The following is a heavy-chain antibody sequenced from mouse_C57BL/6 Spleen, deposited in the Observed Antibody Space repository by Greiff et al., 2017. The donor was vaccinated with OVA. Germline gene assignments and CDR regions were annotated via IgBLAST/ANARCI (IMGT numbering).Heavy chain of an antibody. J-gene: IGHJ2*01. CDR1: GYAFSSYW. V-gene: IGHV1-80*01. CDR3: ARAYYYGRDYFDY. Sequence: QVQLQQSGAELVKPGASVKISCKASGYAFSSYWMNWVKQRPGKGLEWIGQIYPGDGDTNYNGKFKGKATLTADKSSSTAYMQLSSLTSEDSAVYFCARAYYYGRDYFDYWGQGTTLTVSS. CDR2: IYPGDGDT. D-gene: IGHD1-1*01.